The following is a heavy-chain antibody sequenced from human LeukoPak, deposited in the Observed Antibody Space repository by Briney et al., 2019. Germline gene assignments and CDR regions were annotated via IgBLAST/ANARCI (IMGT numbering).Heavy chain of an antibody. V-gene: IGHV1-24*01. CDR3: ATGLYDYVWGSYRTALGNSDY. Sequence: GASVKVSCKVSGYTLTEFSMHWVRQAPGKGLEWMGGFDPEDGETIYAQKFQGRVTMTEDTSTDTAYMELSSLRSEDTAVYYCATGLYDYVWGSYRTALGNSDYWGQGTLVTVSS. D-gene: IGHD3-16*02. J-gene: IGHJ4*02. CDR1: GYTLTEFS. CDR2: FDPEDGET.